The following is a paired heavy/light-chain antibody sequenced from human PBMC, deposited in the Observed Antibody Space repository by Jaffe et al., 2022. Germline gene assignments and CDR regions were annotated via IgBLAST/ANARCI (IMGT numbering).Light chain of an antibody. CDR3: QQRSNWPRWT. CDR1: QSVSSY. V-gene: IGKV3-11*01. CDR2: DAS. Sequence: EIVLTQSPATLSLSPGERATLSCRASQSVSSYLAWYQQKPGQAPRLLIYDASNRATGIPARFSGSGSGTDFTLTISSLEPEDFAVYYCQQRSNWPRWTFGQGTKVEIK. J-gene: IGKJ1*01.
Heavy chain of an antibody. D-gene: IGHD4-17*01. J-gene: IGHJ4*02. CDR2: ISGSGGST. CDR1: GFTFSSYA. Sequence: EVQLLESGGGLVQPGGSLRLSCAASGFTFSSYAMSWVRQAPGKGLEWVSAISGSGGSTYYADSVKGRFTISRDNSKNTLYLQMNSLRAEDTAVYYCAKDEPVLQPNEPLGHYGDSPESYWGQGTLVTVSS. V-gene: IGHV3-23*01. CDR3: AKDEPVLQPNEPLGHYGDSPESY.